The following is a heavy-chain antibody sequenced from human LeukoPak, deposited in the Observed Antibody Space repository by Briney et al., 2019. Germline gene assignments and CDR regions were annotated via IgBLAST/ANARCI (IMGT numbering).Heavy chain of an antibody. CDR3: AKDLRAMVRGPIMDV. CDR1: GFTFSSYG. V-gene: IGHV3-9*01. D-gene: IGHD3-10*01. J-gene: IGHJ6*03. Sequence: PGGSLRLSCAASGFTFSSYGMHWVRQAPGKGLEWVSGISWNSGSIGYADSVKGRFTISRDNAKNSLYLQMNSLRAEDTALYYCAKDLRAMVRGPIMDVWGKGTTVTISS. CDR2: ISWNSGSI.